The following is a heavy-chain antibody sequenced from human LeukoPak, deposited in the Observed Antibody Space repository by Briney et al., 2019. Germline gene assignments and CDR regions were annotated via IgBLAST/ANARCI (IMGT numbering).Heavy chain of an antibody. Sequence: GGSLRLSCAASGFTVSSNYMSWIRQAPGKGLEWVSYISSSGSTIYYADSVKGRFTISRDNAKNSLYLQMNSLRAEDTAVYYCASTHDYSNYGVDYWGQGTLVTVSS. D-gene: IGHD4-11*01. J-gene: IGHJ4*02. CDR3: ASTHDYSNYGVDY. CDR1: GFTVSSNY. V-gene: IGHV3-11*04. CDR2: ISSSGSTI.